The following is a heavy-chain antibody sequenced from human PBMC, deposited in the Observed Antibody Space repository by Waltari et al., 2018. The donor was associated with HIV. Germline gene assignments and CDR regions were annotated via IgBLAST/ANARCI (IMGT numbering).Heavy chain of an antibody. D-gene: IGHD3-10*01. V-gene: IGHV3-7*01. J-gene: IGHJ4*02. CDR1: GLTFSHYW. CDR3: ARDQRSMASFDY. Sequence: EVQLVESGGGLVKPGGSLRVSCAAAGLTFSHYWMTWARQTPGKGLEWVANIKQDGSEGYYVDSVKGRFTISRDNAKNSLYLQMNSLTAEDTAVYYCARDQRSMASFDYWGQGTLVTVSS. CDR2: IKQDGSEG.